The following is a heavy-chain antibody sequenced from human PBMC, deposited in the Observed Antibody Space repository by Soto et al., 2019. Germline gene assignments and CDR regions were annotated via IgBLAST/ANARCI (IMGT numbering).Heavy chain of an antibody. Sequence: SGGSLRLSCVATGFTVTGSWMSWVRQAPGKGLEWVANIKQDGSEKHYVDSVKGRFTISKDSAKNSLFLQMNSLRAEDTAVYYCARALVVVPEYFHYPGQGLLVTVFS. D-gene: IGHD3-22*01. CDR1: GFTVTGSW. CDR3: ARALVVVPEYFHY. V-gene: IGHV3-7*03. J-gene: IGHJ4*02. CDR2: IKQDGSEK.